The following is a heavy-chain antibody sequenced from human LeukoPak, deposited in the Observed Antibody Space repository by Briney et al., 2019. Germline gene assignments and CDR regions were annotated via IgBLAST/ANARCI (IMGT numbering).Heavy chain of an antibody. J-gene: IGHJ5*02. Sequence: SETLSPTCIVSGASISNYYWSWIRQPPGKGLEWIGYIYYSGSTNYNPSLKSRVTISVDTSKNQFSLKLSSVTAADTAVYYCARGGLRSSWYNWFGPWGQGTLVTVSS. CDR3: ARGGLRSSWYNWFGP. CDR1: GASISNYY. CDR2: IYYSGST. V-gene: IGHV4-59*08. D-gene: IGHD6-13*01.